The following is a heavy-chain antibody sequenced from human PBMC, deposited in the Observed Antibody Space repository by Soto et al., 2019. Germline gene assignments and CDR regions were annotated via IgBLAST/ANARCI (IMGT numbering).Heavy chain of an antibody. CDR1: GFTFSSYG. V-gene: IGHV3-30*18. D-gene: IGHD2-2*01. CDR2: ISYDGSNK. J-gene: IGHJ4*02. CDR3: AKDRGYIVVVPAAMIDY. Sequence: QVQLVESGGGVVQPGRSLRLSCAASGFTFSSYGMHWVRQAPGKGLEWVAVISYDGSNKYYADSVKGRFTISRDNSKNTLYLQMNSLRAEDTAVYYCAKDRGYIVVVPAAMIDYWGQGTLVTVSS.